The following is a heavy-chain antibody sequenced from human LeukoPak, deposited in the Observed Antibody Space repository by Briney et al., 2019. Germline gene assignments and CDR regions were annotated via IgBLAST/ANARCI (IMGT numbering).Heavy chain of an antibody. J-gene: IGHJ4*02. V-gene: IGHV4-4*02. D-gene: IGHD2-2*02. Sequence: PSETLSLTCAVSGGSISSSNWWSWVRQPPGKGLEWIGEIYHSGSTNYNPSLKSRVTISVDKSKNQFSLKLSSVTAADTAVYYCARSGYCSSTSCYIDYWGQGTLVTVSS. CDR3: ARSGYCSSTSCYIDY. CDR1: GGSISSSNW. CDR2: IYHSGST.